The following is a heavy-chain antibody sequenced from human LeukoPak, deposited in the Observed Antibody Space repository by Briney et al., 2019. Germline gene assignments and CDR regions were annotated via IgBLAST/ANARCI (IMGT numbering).Heavy chain of an antibody. Sequence: GESLRLSCAASGFTFSSYAMSWVRQAPGKGLEWVSAISSNGDYTYYADSVKGRFTISRDNAKNSLYLQMNSLRAEDTAVYYCARDRAVGVLRFLEWPNDAFDIWGQGTMVTVSS. CDR2: ISSNGDYT. CDR3: ARDRAVGVLRFLEWPNDAFDI. CDR1: GFTFSSYA. V-gene: IGHV3-23*01. D-gene: IGHD3-3*01. J-gene: IGHJ3*02.